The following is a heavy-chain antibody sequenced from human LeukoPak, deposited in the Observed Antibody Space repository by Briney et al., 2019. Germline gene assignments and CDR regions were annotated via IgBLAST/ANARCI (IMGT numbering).Heavy chain of an antibody. J-gene: IGHJ4*02. CDR1: GGSFSGYE. Sequence: KPSETLSLTCAVYGGSFSGYEWSWIRQPPGQGLEWIGEINHSGSTNYNPSLKSRVTISVDTSKHQFSLKLSSVTAADTAVYYCARGRMTNGYFDYWGQGTLVTVSS. CDR2: INHSGST. D-gene: IGHD4-17*01. V-gene: IGHV4-34*01. CDR3: ARGRMTNGYFDY.